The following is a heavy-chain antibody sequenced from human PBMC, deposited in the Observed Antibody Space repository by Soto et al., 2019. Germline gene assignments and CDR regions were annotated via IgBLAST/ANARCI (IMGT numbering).Heavy chain of an antibody. V-gene: IGHV4-59*01. J-gene: IGHJ2*01. D-gene: IGHD4-17*01. CDR3: ASTGLDYGDYDWYFDL. CDR1: GGSISSYY. Sequence: QVQLQEWGAGLLKPSETLSLTYTVSGGSISSYYWSWIRQPPGKGLEWIGYIYYSGSTNYNPSLKSRVTISVDTSKNQFSLKLSSVTAADTAVYYCASTGLDYGDYDWYFDLWGRGTLVTVSS. CDR2: IYYSGST.